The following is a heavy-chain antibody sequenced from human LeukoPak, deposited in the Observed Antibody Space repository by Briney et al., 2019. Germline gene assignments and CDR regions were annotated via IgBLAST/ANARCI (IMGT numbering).Heavy chain of an antibody. CDR3: ARFRGSGWYSFDL. V-gene: IGHV1-2*02. D-gene: IGHD6-19*01. CDR2: INPTSFGT. J-gene: IGHJ5*02. Sequence: AASVKVSCKASGYTFTVYCIHWVRQAPGQGLEWMGWINPTSFGTKYEQKFQGRVTMTRDTSISTDYMELSDLRSDDTAVYYRARFRGSGWYSFDLWGQGTLVTVSS. CDR1: GYTFTVYC.